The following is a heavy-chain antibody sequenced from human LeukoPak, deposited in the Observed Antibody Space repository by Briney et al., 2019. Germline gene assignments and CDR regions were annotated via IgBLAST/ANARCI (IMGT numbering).Heavy chain of an antibody. D-gene: IGHD1-1*01. Sequence: PSETLSLTCAVYGGTFSDYYWNWIRQPPGKGLEWIGEVNHSGSTNYNPSLKSRVTISVDTSKNQFSLNLSSVTAADTAVYWCVKGGTGHLEYWGQGILVTVSS. V-gene: IGHV4-34*08. CDR2: VNHSGST. J-gene: IGHJ4*02. CDR1: GGTFSDYY. CDR3: VKGGTGHLEY.